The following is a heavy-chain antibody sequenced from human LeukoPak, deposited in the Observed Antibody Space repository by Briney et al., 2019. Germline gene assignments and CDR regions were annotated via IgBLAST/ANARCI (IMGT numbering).Heavy chain of an antibody. J-gene: IGHJ4*02. CDR3: ASHYYGSGSCFDY. CDR1: GYTLTELS. D-gene: IGHD3-10*01. V-gene: IGHV1-24*01. CDR2: FDPEDGET. Sequence: ASVKDSCKVSGYTLTELSMHWVRQAPGKGLEWMGGFDPEDGETIYAQKFQGRVTITADKSTSTAYMELSSLRSEDTAVYYCASHYYGSGSCFDYWGQGTLVTVSS.